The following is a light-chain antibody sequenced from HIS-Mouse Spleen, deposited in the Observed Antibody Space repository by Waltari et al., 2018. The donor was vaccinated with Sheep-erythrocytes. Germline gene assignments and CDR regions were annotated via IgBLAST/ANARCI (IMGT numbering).Light chain of an antibody. CDR1: SSHGGRYNR. J-gene: IGLJ3*02. V-gene: IGLV2-23*01. CDR2: EGS. Sequence: QSALTQPASVSGSPGQSIPISCTGTSSHGGRYNRVSWYQQHPGKAPKLMIYEGSKRPSGVSNRFSGAKSGNTASLTISGLQAEDEADYYCCSYAGSSTPWVFGGGTKLTVL. CDR3: CSYAGSSTPWV.